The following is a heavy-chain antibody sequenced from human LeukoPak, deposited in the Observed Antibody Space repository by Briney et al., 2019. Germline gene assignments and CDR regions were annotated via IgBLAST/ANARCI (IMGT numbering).Heavy chain of an antibody. CDR1: GFTFNSYS. Sequence: GGSLRLSCAASGFTFNSYSMNWVRQAPGKGLEWVSYISSSSDYSYITRSSDYIYYADSVKGRFTISRDNAKNSLYLQMSSLRAEDTAVYYCAKDRITYDYLDFWGQGTLVTVSS. V-gene: IGHV3-21*04. J-gene: IGHJ4*02. CDR3: AKDRITYDYLDF. CDR2: ISSSSDYSYITRSSDYI. D-gene: IGHD3-22*01.